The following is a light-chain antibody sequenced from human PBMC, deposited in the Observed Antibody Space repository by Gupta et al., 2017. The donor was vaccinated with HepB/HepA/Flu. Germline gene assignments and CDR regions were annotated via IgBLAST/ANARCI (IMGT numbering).Light chain of an antibody. CDR3: QQCNNWPRT. V-gene: IGKV3-15*01. J-gene: IGKJ1*01. CDR1: QSINTN. Sequence: EIVMTQSPATLSVSPGERATLSCRASQSINTNLAWYQQKPGQAPRRLIYDASTRATGIPARCSGSGSGTEFTLTISSLQSEDFAVYYCQQCNNWPRTFGQGTKVEIK. CDR2: DAS.